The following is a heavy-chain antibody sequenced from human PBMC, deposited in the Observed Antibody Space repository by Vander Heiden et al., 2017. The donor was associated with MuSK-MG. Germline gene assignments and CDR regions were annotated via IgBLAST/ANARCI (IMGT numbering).Heavy chain of an antibody. D-gene: IGHD3-22*01. V-gene: IGHV3-23*01. CDR3: ARRAYFDSSGYYNHRHFDY. CDR1: GFTFSRYA. J-gene: IGHJ4*02. CDR2: MGEGRGGT. Sequence: EVQLLESGGGLAQPGGSLSLSCAASGFTFSRYAMTWVRQAPGKGLEWVAVMGEGRGGTHYADSVQVRFTISRDNSKNTLYLQLSSLRVEEKALYYCARRAYFDSSGYYNHRHFDYCVQGTLVTVSS.